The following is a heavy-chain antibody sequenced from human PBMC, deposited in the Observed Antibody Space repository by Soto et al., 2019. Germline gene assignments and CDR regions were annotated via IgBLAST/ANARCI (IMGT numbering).Heavy chain of an antibody. V-gene: IGHV1-46*01. CDR1: GYTFTSYY. Sequence: ASVKVSCKASGYTFTSYYMHWVRQAPGQGLEWMGIINPSGVSTSYAQKFQGRVTMTRDTPTSTVYMELSSLRSEDTAVYYCARDLKDAPGYSSGYGLDYWGQGTLVTVSS. J-gene: IGHJ4*02. D-gene: IGHD6-19*01. CDR3: ARDLKDAPGYSSGYGLDY. CDR2: INPSGVST.